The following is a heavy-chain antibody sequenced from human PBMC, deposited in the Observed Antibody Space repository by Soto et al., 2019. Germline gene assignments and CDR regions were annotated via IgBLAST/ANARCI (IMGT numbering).Heavy chain of an antibody. D-gene: IGHD3-10*01. Sequence: EVQLVESGGGLVQPGGSLRLSCAASGFTFSRNWMHWVRQAPGKGLVWVSRINNDGSSTSYADSVKGRLTISRDNAKNTLYLQVNSLRAEDTAGYYCASVGVAGTGTFYNDYWGRGTLGTVSS. CDR3: ASVGVAGTGTFYNDY. V-gene: IGHV3-74*01. CDR1: GFTFSRNW. CDR2: INNDGSST. J-gene: IGHJ4*02.